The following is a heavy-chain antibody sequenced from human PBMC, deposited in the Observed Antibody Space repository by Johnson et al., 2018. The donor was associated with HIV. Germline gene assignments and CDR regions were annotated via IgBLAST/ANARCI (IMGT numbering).Heavy chain of an antibody. CDR1: GFTFSTYA. D-gene: IGHD7-27*01. Sequence: QVQLVESGGGVAQPGRSLRLSCAASGFTFSTYAFHWVRQAPGKGLEWVAFIRYDGSNNYYADSVQGRFTISRDNAKNSLYLQMNSLRAEDTAVYYCAKVLSPRPWGDDAFDIWGQGTMVTVSS. CDR2: IRYDGSNN. CDR3: AKVLSPRPWGDDAFDI. V-gene: IGHV3-33*03. J-gene: IGHJ3*02.